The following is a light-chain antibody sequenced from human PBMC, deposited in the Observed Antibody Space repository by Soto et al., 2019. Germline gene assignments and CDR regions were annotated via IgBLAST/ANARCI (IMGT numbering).Light chain of an antibody. CDR1: QGISTS. CDR3: QQNNSFTLT. Sequence: DIQMTQSPSSVSASVGDGVTITCRASQGISTSLGWYQQKPGKAPKLLIYAASSLQSGVPSRFSGTGSGTDFTLTISSLQPEDFATYYCQQNNSFTLTFGGRTKVDIK. V-gene: IGKV1D-12*01. CDR2: AAS. J-gene: IGKJ4*02.